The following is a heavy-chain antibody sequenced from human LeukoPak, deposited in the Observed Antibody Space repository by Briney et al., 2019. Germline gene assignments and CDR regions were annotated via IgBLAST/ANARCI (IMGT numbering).Heavy chain of an antibody. D-gene: IGHD3-10*01. V-gene: IGHV3-30-3*01. Sequence: PGGSLRLSCTASGFTFSSYAMHWVRQAPGKGLEWVAVISYDGSNKYYADSVKGRFTISRDNSKNTLYLQMNSLRAEDTAVYYCARDGGATMVRGVATYDSRGQGTLVTVSS. CDR2: ISYDGSNK. CDR1: GFTFSSYA. J-gene: IGHJ4*02. CDR3: ARDGGATMVRGVATYDS.